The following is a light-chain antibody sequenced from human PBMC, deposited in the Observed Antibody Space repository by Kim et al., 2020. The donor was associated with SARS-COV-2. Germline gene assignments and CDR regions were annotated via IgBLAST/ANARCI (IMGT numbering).Light chain of an antibody. V-gene: IGKV3-20*01. Sequence: TLSLAPGERAKLSCRASQSVSSSYLAGYQQKPGQAPRLRIYGASSRATGIPDRFSGSGSGTDFTLTISRLEPEDFAVYYCQHGWTVGQGTKVDIK. J-gene: IGKJ1*01. CDR1: QSVSSSY. CDR2: GAS. CDR3: QHGWT.